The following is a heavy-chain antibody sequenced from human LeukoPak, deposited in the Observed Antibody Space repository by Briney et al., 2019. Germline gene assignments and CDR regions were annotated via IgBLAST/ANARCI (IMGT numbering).Heavy chain of an antibody. CDR2: IYTSGST. Sequence: PSETLSLTCTVSGGSISSSSYYWSWIRQPAGKGLEWIGRIYTSGSTNYNPSLKSRVTMSVDTSKNQFSLKLSSVTAADTAVYYCARLSYYYDSSGYYLTYYFDYWGQGTLVTVSS. CDR3: ARLSYYYDSSGYYLTYYFDY. CDR1: GGSISSSSYY. J-gene: IGHJ4*02. V-gene: IGHV4-61*02. D-gene: IGHD3-22*01.